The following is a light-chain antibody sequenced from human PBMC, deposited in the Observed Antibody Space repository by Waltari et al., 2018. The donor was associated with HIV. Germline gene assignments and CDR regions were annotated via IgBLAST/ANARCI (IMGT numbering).Light chain of an antibody. V-gene: IGKV3D-15*01. CDR2: GAY. CDR1: QNVNFN. CDR3: QQYENWPPIT. Sequence: EIVMTQSPATLSVSPGERVTLSCRASQNVNFNLAWYQQKPGQAPRLLIYGAYGRAAGIPARFSGSGSGTEFTLTISSLQSEDFAVYYCQQYENWPPITFGQGTQLEIK. J-gene: IGKJ5*01.